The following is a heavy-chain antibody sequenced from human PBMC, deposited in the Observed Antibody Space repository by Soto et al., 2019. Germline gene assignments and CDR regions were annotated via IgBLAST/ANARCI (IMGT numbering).Heavy chain of an antibody. J-gene: IGHJ5*02. CDR2: IYATGTT. D-gene: IGHD1-1*01. Sequence: PSETLSLTCTVSGASISGFYWSWIRKSAGKGLEWIGRIYATGTTDYNPSLKSRVMMSVDTSKKQFSLKLRSVTAADTAVYYCVRDGTKTLRDWFDPWGQGISVTVSS. V-gene: IGHV4-4*07. CDR3: VRDGTKTLRDWFDP. CDR1: GASISGFY.